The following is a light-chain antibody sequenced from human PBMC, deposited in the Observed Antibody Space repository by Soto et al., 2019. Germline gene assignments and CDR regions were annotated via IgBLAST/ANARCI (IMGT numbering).Light chain of an antibody. Sequence: ETVLTQSPGTVSLSPGERATLSCRTSQSVNSNYLAWYQQKPGQAPRLLIYGVFNRATGIPDRISGSGSGTDFTLTISGLEPEDSAVYYCQHYDGSPRTFGQGTKLEIK. CDR2: GVF. CDR3: QHYDGSPRT. J-gene: IGKJ2*01. V-gene: IGKV3-20*01. CDR1: QSVNSNY.